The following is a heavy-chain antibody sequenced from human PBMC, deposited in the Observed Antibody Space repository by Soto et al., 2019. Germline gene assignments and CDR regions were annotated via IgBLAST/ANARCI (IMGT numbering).Heavy chain of an antibody. D-gene: IGHD2-15*01. Sequence: QVQLVQSGAEVKKPGASVKISCKASGYTFTRYTMNWVRQAPGQRLEWMGWSNPDNGNTKSSQKFQERVIITRDTSASTSYMDLSLLRSEATAVYYCARGIATGQLDPWGQGTLVTVSS. CDR1: GYTFTRYT. J-gene: IGHJ5*02. CDR2: SNPDNGNT. V-gene: IGHV1-3*01. CDR3: ARGIATGQLDP.